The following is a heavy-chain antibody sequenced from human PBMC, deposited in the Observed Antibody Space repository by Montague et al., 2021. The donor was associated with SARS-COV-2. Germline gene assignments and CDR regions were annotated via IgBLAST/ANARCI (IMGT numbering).Heavy chain of an antibody. J-gene: IGHJ4*02. Sequence: SETLSLTCTVSGGSISSSSYYWGWIRQPPGKGLEWIGSIYYSGSTYYNPSLKRRVTISVDTSKNQFSLKLRPVTAADTAVYYCARDLNEYSSSGGFDYWGQGTLVTVSS. V-gene: IGHV4-39*07. CDR2: IYYSGST. D-gene: IGHD6-6*01. CDR3: ARDLNEYSSSGGFDY. CDR1: GGSISSSSYY.